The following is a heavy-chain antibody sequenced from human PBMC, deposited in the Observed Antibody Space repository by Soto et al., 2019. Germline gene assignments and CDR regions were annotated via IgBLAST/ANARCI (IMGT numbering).Heavy chain of an antibody. CDR2: ISAYNGNT. J-gene: IGHJ6*02. CDR3: ALPRRFYYYGMDV. V-gene: IGHV1-18*01. Sequence: ASVKVSGKASGYTFTSYGISWVRQAPGQGLEWMGWISAYNGNTNYAQKLQGRVTMTTDTSTSTAYMELRSLRSDDTAVYYCALPRRFYYYGMDVWGQGTTVTVSS. CDR1: GYTFTSYG.